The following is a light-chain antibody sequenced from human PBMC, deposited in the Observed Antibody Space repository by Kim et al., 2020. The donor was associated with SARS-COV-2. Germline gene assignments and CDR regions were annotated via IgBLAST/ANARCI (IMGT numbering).Light chain of an antibody. CDR1: SSNIGGNT. J-gene: IGLJ3*02. V-gene: IGLV1-44*01. Sequence: ELTQPPSASGTPGQRVTISCSGSSSNIGGNTVNWYQQLPGTAPKLLIYSNNQRPSGVPDRFSGSKSGTSASLAISGLQSEDEADYYRAAWDDSLNGPVFGGGTQLTVL. CDR3: AAWDDSLNGPV. CDR2: SNN.